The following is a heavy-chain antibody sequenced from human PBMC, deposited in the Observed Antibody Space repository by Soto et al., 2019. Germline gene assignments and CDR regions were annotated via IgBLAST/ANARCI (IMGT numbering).Heavy chain of an antibody. CDR1: GYR. Sequence: GYRRSMKKKPPGKGLEWIGYTYPSGSTYYNPSLKSRVTISVDRSKNQFALKLSSVTAADTAVYYCAREGGFTIFGYYYGMDVWGQGTTVTVSS. CDR2: TYPSGST. D-gene: IGHD3-3*01. CDR3: AREGGFTIFGYYYGMDV. J-gene: IGHJ6*02. V-gene: IGHV4-30-2*01.